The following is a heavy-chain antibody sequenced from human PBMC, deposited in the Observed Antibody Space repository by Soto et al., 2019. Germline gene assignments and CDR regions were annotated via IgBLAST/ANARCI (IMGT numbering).Heavy chain of an antibody. Sequence: TLSLTCTVSGGSISSGGYYWSWIRQHPGKGLEWIGYIYYSGSTYYNPSLKSRVTISVDTSKNQFSLKLSSVTAADTAVYYCARVVRGYSYGNLDYWGQGTLVTVSS. J-gene: IGHJ4*02. CDR3: ARVVRGYSYGNLDY. V-gene: IGHV4-31*03. CDR2: IYYSGST. D-gene: IGHD5-18*01. CDR1: GGSISSGGYY.